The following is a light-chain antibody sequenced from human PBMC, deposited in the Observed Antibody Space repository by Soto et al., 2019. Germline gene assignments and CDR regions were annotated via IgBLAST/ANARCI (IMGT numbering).Light chain of an antibody. V-gene: IGLV2-14*01. CDR1: SSDVGGYNY. CDR3: SSYTGSSTLVV. CDR2: DVS. Sequence: QSALTQPASVSGSPGQSITISCTGTSSDVGGYNYVSWYQQHPGKAPKLMIYDVSNRPSGVSNRFSGSKSGNTASLPISARQAEDDADYYCSSYTGSSTLVVFGGGTKLTVL. J-gene: IGLJ2*01.